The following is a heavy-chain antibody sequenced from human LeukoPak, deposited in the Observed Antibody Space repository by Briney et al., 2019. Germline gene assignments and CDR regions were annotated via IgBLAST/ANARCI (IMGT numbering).Heavy chain of an antibody. CDR1: GGSISSYY. CDR2: IYTSGST. Sequence: SETLSLTCTVSGGSISSYYWSWIRQPAGKGLEWIGRIYTSGSTNYNPSLKSRVTMSVDTSKNQFSLKLSSVTAADTAVYYCAAHPRHYYDSSGYQGGAFDIWGQGTMVTVSS. D-gene: IGHD3-22*01. J-gene: IGHJ3*02. CDR3: AAHPRHYYDSSGYQGGAFDI. V-gene: IGHV4-4*07.